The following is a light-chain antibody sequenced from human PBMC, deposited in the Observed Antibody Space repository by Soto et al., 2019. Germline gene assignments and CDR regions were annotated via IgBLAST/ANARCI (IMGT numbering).Light chain of an antibody. CDR3: QQYNNWPAEIT. J-gene: IGKJ5*01. CDR1: QSVRTK. V-gene: IGKV3D-15*01. CDR2: GAS. Sequence: EIVLTHFPATLSLSPVYPATLSCRSSQSVRTKLAWYQQKPGQAPRLLIYGASSRATGIPARFSGSGSGTEFTLTISSLQSEDSAVYYCQQYNNWPAEITFGQGTRLEIK.